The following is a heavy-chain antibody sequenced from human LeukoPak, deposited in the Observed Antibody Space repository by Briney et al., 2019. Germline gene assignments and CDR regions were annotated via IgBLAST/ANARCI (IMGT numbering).Heavy chain of an antibody. J-gene: IGHJ6*03. CDR3: ARLVRQYQLLMSNYYYMDV. CDR2: IYHSGST. V-gene: IGHV4-38-2*01. D-gene: IGHD2-2*01. Sequence: SEXXSLTCAVSGYSISSGYYWGWIRQPPGKGLEWIGSIYHSGSTYYNPSLKSRVTISVDTSKNQFSLKLSSVTAADTAVYYCARLVRQYQLLMSNYYYMDVWGKGTTVTVSS. CDR1: GYSISSGYY.